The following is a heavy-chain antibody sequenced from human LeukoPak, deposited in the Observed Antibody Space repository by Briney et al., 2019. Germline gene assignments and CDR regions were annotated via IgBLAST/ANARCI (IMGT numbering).Heavy chain of an antibody. V-gene: IGHV1-2*02. Sequence: GASVKVSCRASGYTFTGYSMHWVRQAAGQGLEWMGWINPNSGGTNYAQKFQGRVTMTTDASISTAYVELSRLGSDDTAVYYCARDQYSGSYYYWGQGTLVTVSS. J-gene: IGHJ4*02. CDR1: GYTFTGYS. CDR2: INPNSGGT. CDR3: ARDQYSGSYYY. D-gene: IGHD1-26*01.